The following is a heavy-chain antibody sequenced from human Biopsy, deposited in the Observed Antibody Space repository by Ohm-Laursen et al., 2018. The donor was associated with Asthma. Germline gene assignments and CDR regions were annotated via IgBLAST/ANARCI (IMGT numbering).Heavy chain of an antibody. D-gene: IGHD3-9*01. CDR3: ARTYYDFLTGQVKDVFGV. V-gene: IGHV1-3*04. J-gene: IGHJ3*01. CDR2: VNTGNGDT. Sequence: ASVKVSCKASGYNFISFAIHWVRQAPGQRLEWMGWVNTGNGDTKYSQKFQGRVTITRDISASTACMELRSLRSEDTATYYCARTYYDFLTGQVKDVFGVWGQGTMVTVSS. CDR1: GYNFISFA.